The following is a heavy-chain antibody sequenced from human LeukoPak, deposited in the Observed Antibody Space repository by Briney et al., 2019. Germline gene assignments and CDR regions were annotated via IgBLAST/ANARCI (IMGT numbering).Heavy chain of an antibody. D-gene: IGHD5-18*01. CDR2: INPNSGGT. CDR1: GYTFTGYY. CDR3: ARGQKYIYGYTVTELGSGYFDY. Sequence: GASVKVSCKASGYTFTGYYMHWVRQAPGQGLEWMGWINPNSGGTNYAQKFQGRVTMTRDTSISTAYMELSRLRSDDTAVYYCARGQKYIYGYTVTELGSGYFDYWGQGTLVTVSS. V-gene: IGHV1-2*02. J-gene: IGHJ4*02.